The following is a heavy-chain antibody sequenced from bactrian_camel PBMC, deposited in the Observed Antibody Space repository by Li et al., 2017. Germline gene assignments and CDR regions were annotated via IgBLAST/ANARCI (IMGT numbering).Heavy chain of an antibody. Sequence: LVESGGGSVQAGGSLRLSCSAPSIGTEGRCMAWFRQAPGQEREGVACIDSDGTTTYANSVKGRFTISQDNAKNTVYLQMNSLKPEDTAMYYCAARGPYCYTKLSVRDFTYWGQGTQVTVS. CDR2: IDSDGTT. D-gene: IGHD2*01. J-gene: IGHJ6*01. V-gene: IGHV3S53*01. CDR1: SIGTEGRC. CDR3: AARGPYCYTKLSVRDFTY.